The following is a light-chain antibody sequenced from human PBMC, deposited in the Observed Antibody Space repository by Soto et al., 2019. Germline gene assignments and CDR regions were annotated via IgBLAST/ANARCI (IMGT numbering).Light chain of an antibody. CDR3: MQALQTPT. J-gene: IGKJ5*01. CDR2: LGS. Sequence: EIVMTQSPLSLPVTPGEPASISCRSSHSLLHRNGYNYLEWYLQKPGQSPQLLIYLGSNRASGVPDRFSGSGSGTDFTLKISRVEAEDVGVYYCMQALQTPTFGQGTRLEIK. CDR1: HSLLHRNGYNY. V-gene: IGKV2-28*01.